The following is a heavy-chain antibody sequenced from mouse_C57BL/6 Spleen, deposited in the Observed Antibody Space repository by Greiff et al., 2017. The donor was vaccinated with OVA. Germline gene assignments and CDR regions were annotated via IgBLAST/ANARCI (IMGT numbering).Heavy chain of an antibody. CDR1: GYTFTSYW. D-gene: IGHD1-1*01. CDR2: IYPGSGST. Sequence: VKLQQPGAELVKPGASVKMSCKASGYTFTSYWITWVKQRPGQGLEWIGDIYPGSGSTNYNEKFKSKATLTVDTSSSTAYMQLSSLTSEDSAVYYCARSINFYYYGSSYDYFDYWGQGTTLTVSS. J-gene: IGHJ2*01. CDR3: ARSINFYYYGSSYDYFDY. V-gene: IGHV1-55*01.